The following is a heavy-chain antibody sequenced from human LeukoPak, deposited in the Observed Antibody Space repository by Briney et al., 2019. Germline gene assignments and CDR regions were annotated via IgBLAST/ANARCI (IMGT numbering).Heavy chain of an antibody. CDR1: GFTFSTSE. Sequence: PGGSLRLSCAASGFTFSTSEMNWVRQAPGKGLEWISYISSSSTTTYYAGSVKGRFTISRDNAQNSLYLQMNSLRAEDTAVYYCARGSTYYYGMDVWGKGTTVTVSS. CDR3: ARGSTYYYGMDV. V-gene: IGHV3-48*03. D-gene: IGHD5/OR15-5a*01. J-gene: IGHJ6*04. CDR2: ISSSSTTT.